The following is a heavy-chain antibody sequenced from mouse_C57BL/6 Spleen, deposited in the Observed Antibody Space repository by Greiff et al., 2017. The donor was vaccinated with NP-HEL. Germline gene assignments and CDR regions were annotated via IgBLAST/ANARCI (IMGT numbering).Heavy chain of an antibody. CDR3: ASREDGFAY. Sequence: VQLQESGPGLVAPSQSLSITCTVSGFSLTSYGVDWVRQSPGKGLGWLGVIWGVGSTNYNSALKSRLSISKDNSKSQVFLKMNSLQTDDTAMYYCASREDGFAYWGQGTLVTVSA. CDR2: IWGVGST. V-gene: IGHV2-6*01. CDR1: GFSLTSYG. J-gene: IGHJ3*01.